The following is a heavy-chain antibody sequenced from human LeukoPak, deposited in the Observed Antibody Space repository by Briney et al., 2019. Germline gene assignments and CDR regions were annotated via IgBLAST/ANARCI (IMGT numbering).Heavy chain of an antibody. Sequence: SETLSLTCTVSGGSISTYYWSWIRQPPGKGLEWIGFIYYSGSTYYNPSLKGRVTISVDTSKNQFSLKLSSVTAADTAVYYCAVGGAAAGSDYWGQGTLVTVSS. CDR3: AVGGAAAGSDY. CDR2: IYYSGST. CDR1: GGSISTYY. V-gene: IGHV4-59*04. D-gene: IGHD6-13*01. J-gene: IGHJ4*02.